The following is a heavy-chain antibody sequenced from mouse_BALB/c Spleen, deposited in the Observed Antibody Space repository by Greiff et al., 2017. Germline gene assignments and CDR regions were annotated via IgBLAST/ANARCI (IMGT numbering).Heavy chain of an antibody. CDR3: TRGEAVDY. CDR1: GFTFSSYT. CDR2: ISSGGSYT. Sequence: DVKLVESGGGLVKPGGSLKLSCAASGFTFSSYTMSWVRQTPEKRLEWVATISSGGSYTYYPDSVKGRFTISRDNAKNTLYLQMSSLKSEDTAMYYCTRGEAVDYWGQGTTLTVSS. V-gene: IGHV5-6-4*01. J-gene: IGHJ2*01.